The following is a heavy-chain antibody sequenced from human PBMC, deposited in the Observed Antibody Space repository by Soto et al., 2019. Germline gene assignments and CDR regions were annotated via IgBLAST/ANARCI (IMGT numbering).Heavy chain of an antibody. V-gene: IGHV4-34*01. CDR2: INHSGST. Sequence: SETLSLTCAVYGGSFSGYYWSWIRQPPGKGLEWIGEINHSGSTNYNPSLKSRVTISVDTSKNQFSLKLSSVTAADTAVYYCARGRLGSSGWSDTRGDYYYGMDVWGQGTTVTVSS. CDR1: GGSFSGYY. J-gene: IGHJ6*02. CDR3: ARGRLGSSGWSDTRGDYYYGMDV. D-gene: IGHD6-19*01.